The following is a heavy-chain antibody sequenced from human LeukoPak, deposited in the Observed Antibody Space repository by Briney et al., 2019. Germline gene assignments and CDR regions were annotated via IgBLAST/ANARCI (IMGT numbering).Heavy chain of an antibody. Sequence: GGSLRLSCAASGFIFSSYGMHWVRQAPGKGPEWVTFIRYDGSDKYYADSVNGRFTISRDNSKNTLYLQMNSLRAEDTAVYYCAKDRERVLTSTSCSFDYWGHGTLVTVSS. CDR1: GFIFSSYG. V-gene: IGHV3-30*02. CDR2: IRYDGSDK. CDR3: AKDRERVLTSTSCSFDY. D-gene: IGHD2-2*01. J-gene: IGHJ4*01.